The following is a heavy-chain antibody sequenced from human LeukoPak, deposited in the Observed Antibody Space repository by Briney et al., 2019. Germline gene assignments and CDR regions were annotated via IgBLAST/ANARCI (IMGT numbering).Heavy chain of an antibody. CDR2: IIPIFGTA. D-gene: IGHD3-10*01. CDR1: GGTFSSYA. J-gene: IGHJ6*02. Sequence: SVKVSCKASGGTFSSYAISWVRQAPGQGLEWMGGIIPIFGTADYAQKFQGRVTITADESTSTAYMELSSLRSEDTAVYYCARVSDYYGSGSYYYYYYGMDVWGQGTTVTVSS. CDR3: ARVSDYYGSGSYYYYYYGMDV. V-gene: IGHV1-69*13.